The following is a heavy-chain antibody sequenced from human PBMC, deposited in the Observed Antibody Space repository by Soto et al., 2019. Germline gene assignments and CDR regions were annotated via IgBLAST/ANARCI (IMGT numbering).Heavy chain of an antibody. V-gene: IGHV3-30-3*01. CDR2: ISYDGSNK. Sequence: GGSLRLSCAASGFTFSSYAMHWVRQAPGKGLEWVAVISYDGSNKYYADSVKGRFTISRDNSKNTLYLQMNSLRAEDTAVYYCARDSLFDYWGQGTLVTVTS. CDR3: ARDSLFDY. J-gene: IGHJ4*02. CDR1: GFTFSSYA.